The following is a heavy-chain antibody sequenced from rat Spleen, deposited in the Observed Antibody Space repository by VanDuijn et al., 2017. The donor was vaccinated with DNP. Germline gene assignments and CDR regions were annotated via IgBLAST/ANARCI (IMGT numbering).Heavy chain of an antibody. D-gene: IGHD1-4*01. V-gene: IGHV3-3*01. CDR1: GYSITSSYR. CDR3: ARWPGYNPPYAMDA. CDR2: VNSAGTT. Sequence: EVQLQESGPGLVKTSQSLSLTCSVTGYSITSSYRWNWIRKFPGNKLEWMGSVNSAGTTNYNPSLKSRISITRDTSKNQLFLQVNSVTTEDTATYYCARWPGYNPPYAMDACGQGTSVTVSS. J-gene: IGHJ4*01.